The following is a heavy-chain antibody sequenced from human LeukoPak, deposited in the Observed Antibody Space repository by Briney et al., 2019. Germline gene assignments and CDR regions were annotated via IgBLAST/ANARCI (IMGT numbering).Heavy chain of an antibody. V-gene: IGHV3-23*01. CDR1: GFTFSSYA. D-gene: IGHD3-10*01. Sequence: GGSLRLSCAASGFTFSSYAMSWVRQAPGKGLDWVSAISGSGGSTYYADSVKGRFTISRDNSKNTLYLQMNSLRAEDTAVYYCAKDGPLWFGELSHFDYWGQGTLVTVSS. CDR2: ISGSGGST. CDR3: AKDGPLWFGELSHFDY. J-gene: IGHJ4*02.